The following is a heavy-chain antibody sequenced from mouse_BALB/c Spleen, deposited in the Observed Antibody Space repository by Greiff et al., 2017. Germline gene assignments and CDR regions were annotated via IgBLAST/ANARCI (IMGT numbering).Heavy chain of an antibody. CDR2: ISSGGSYT. V-gene: IGHV5-6-4*01. CDR3: TRDQGMITTFDY. Sequence: EVQGVESGGGLVKPGGSLKLSCAASGFTFSSYTMSWVRQTPEKRLEWVATISSGGSYTYYPDSVKGRFTISRDNAKNTLYLQMSSLKSEDTAMYYCTRDQGMITTFDYWGQGTTLTVSS. CDR1: GFTFSSYT. J-gene: IGHJ2*01. D-gene: IGHD2-4*01.